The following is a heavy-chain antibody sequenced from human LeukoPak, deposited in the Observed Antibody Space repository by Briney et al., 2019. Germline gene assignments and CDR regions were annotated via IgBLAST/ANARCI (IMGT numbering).Heavy chain of an antibody. CDR1: GFTFGDYA. CDR2: IRSKAYGGTT. Sequence: GGSLRLSCTASGFTFGDYAMSWFRQAPGKGLEWVGFIRSKAYGGTTEYAASVKGRFTISRDDSKSIAYLQMNSLKTEDTAVYYCTRDPESSEHYFDYWGQGTLVTVSS. J-gene: IGHJ4*02. CDR3: TRDPESSEHYFDY. D-gene: IGHD1-14*01. V-gene: IGHV3-49*03.